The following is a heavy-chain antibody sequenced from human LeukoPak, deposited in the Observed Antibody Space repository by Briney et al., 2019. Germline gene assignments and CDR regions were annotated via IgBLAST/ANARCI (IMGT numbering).Heavy chain of an antibody. J-gene: IGHJ6*03. CDR3: ARRSEFGVLYYMDV. Sequence: GGSLRLSCAASGFTFSSYCMNWLRQAPGKGLEWVSYISGSSGTIYYADSVKGRFTISRDNAKNSLYLQMNSLRGEDTAVYYCARRSEFGVLYYMDVWGKGTTVTVSS. CDR1: GFTFSSYC. D-gene: IGHD3-16*01. CDR2: ISGSSGTI. V-gene: IGHV3-48*01.